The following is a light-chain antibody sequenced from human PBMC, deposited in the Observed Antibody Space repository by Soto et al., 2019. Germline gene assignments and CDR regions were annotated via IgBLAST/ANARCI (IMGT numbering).Light chain of an antibody. CDR2: AAS. CDR1: QGIRDD. Sequence: AIPMTQSPSSLSASIGARVTITCRASQGIRDDLGWYRQRPGKAPELLIFAASSLQGGVPSRFSGSGSGTDFTLTISSLQPEDFATYFGLQDYTYPWTFGQGTKVEVE. CDR3: LQDYTYPWT. J-gene: IGKJ1*01. V-gene: IGKV1-6*01.